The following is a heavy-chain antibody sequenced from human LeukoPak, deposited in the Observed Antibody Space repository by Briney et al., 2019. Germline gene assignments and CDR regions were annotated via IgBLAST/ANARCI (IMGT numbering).Heavy chain of an antibody. Sequence: GGSLRLSCAASGFTFSDYWMHWVRQAPGKGLAWVSRIDTDGSSATYADSVKGRFTISRDNAKNTVYLQMNSLRVEDTGVYYCASALTTVTPHFHYWGQGTLVTVSS. D-gene: IGHD4-17*01. J-gene: IGHJ4*02. CDR2: IDTDGSSA. CDR1: GFTFSDYW. V-gene: IGHV3-74*01. CDR3: ASALTTVTPHFHY.